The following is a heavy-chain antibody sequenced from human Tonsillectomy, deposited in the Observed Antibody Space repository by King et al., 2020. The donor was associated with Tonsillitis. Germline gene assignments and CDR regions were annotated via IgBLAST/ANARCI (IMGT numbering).Heavy chain of an antibody. V-gene: IGHV1-69*01. CDR1: GGTFSSYA. D-gene: IGHD3-9*01. CDR2: IIPIFGTA. CDR3: ARVRDYDILTGYSRYGMDV. J-gene: IGHJ6*02. Sequence: QVQLVESGAEVKKPGSSVKVSCKASGGTFSSYAISWVRQAPGQGLEWMGGIIPIFGTANYAQKSQGRVTITADESTSTAYMELSSLRSEDTAVYYCARVRDYDILTGYSRYGMDVWGQETTVTVSS.